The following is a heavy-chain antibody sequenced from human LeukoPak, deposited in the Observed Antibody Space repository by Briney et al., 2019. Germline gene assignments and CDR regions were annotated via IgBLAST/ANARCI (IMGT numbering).Heavy chain of an antibody. V-gene: IGHV3-30-3*01. CDR1: GFTFSSYA. Sequence: GRSLRLSCAASGFTFSSYAMHWVRQAPGKGLEWVAVISYDGSNKYYADSVKGRFTISGDNSKNTLYLQMNSLRAEDTAVYYCAKDRIDYDFWSGYYFDYWGQGTLVTVSS. D-gene: IGHD3-3*01. CDR3: AKDRIDYDFWSGYYFDY. CDR2: ISYDGSNK. J-gene: IGHJ4*02.